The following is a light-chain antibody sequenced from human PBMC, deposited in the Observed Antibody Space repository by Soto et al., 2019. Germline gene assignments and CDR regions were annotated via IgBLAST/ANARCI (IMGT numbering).Light chain of an antibody. Sequence: EILFTQSPGTLSLSPGERATLSCRAGQNVGSFLAWYQQKPGQSPRLLIYDASSRATGIPARLSGSGSGTDFTLPIRSVEPEDFAVYYCQQRSNWITFGQGTRLEIK. CDR3: QQRSNWIT. V-gene: IGKV3-11*01. J-gene: IGKJ5*01. CDR1: QNVGSF. CDR2: DAS.